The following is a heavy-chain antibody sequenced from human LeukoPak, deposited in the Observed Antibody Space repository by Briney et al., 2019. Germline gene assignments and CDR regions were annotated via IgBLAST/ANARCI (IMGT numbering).Heavy chain of an antibody. J-gene: IGHJ4*02. V-gene: IGHV3-21*01. CDR2: ISSGSIEI. D-gene: IGHD3-16*01. CDR1: EFTFSSYR. Sequence: GGSLRLSCAASEFTFSSYRMDWVRQAPGKGLEWVASISSGSIEIYYADAVKGRFTISRDNAKNSLYLQMSSLRGEDTAVYYCARGGYSHYAYWGPGTLVTVSS. CDR3: ARGGYSHYAY.